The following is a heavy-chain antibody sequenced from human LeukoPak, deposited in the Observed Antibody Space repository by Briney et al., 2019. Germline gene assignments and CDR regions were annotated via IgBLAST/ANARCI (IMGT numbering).Heavy chain of an antibody. D-gene: IGHD3-10*01. CDR2: IKEDGSEK. V-gene: IGHV3-7*01. CDR3: ARDRRGFDY. J-gene: IGHJ4*02. Sequence: GGSLRLSCEASGFTFSSSWMSWARQAPGKGLEWVANIKEDGSEKYYVDSVKGRFTISRDNAKNSLYLQMNSLRAEDTAVYYCARDRRGFDYWGQGTLVTVSS. CDR1: GFTFSSSW.